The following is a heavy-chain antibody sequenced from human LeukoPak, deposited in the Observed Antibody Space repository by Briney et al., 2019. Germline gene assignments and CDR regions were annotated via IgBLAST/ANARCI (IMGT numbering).Heavy chain of an antibody. Sequence: SETLSLTCTVSGGSMRTYYWSSIRQPPGRGLEWIGYIFYSGTTTYNPSLKSRVTISLDTSKNQFSLKLTSVTAADTAVYYCARVTSVFLPTASWTLPLNWFDPWGQGTLVTVSS. CDR1: GGSMRTYY. J-gene: IGHJ5*02. V-gene: IGHV4-59*01. CDR3: ARVTSVFLPTASWTLPLNWFDP. D-gene: IGHD2-2*01. CDR2: IFYSGTT.